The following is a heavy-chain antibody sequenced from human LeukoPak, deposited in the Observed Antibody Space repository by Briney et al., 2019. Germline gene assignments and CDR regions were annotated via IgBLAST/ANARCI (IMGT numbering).Heavy chain of an antibody. D-gene: IGHD2-2*01. J-gene: IGHJ2*01. CDR1: GFTFSSYA. CDR3: ARDLVVPAATGRTKNWYFDL. Sequence: PGGSLRLSCAASGFTFSSYAMSWVRQAPGKGLEWVSAISGSSGSTYYADSVKGRFTISRDNSKNTLYLQMNSLRAEDTAVYYCARDLVVPAATGRTKNWYFDLWGRGTLVTVSS. V-gene: IGHV3-23*01. CDR2: ISGSSGST.